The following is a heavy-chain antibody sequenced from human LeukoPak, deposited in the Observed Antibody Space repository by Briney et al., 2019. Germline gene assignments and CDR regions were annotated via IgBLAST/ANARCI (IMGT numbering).Heavy chain of an antibody. V-gene: IGHV4-4*07. J-gene: IGHJ4*02. Sequence: SETLSLTCTVSGGSINSYYWSWIRQPAGKGLEWIGRIYNSGRTNYNPSLKSRVTMSQDTSKNQFSLQLSSVTAADTAVYYCARVTDLDYFDYWGQGTLVTVSS. CDR1: GGSINSYY. CDR3: ARVTDLDYFDY. CDR2: IYNSGRT.